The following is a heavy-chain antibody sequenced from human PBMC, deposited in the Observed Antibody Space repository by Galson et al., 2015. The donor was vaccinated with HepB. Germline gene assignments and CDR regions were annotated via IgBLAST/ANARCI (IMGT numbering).Heavy chain of an antibody. CDR3: ARALYTTSTHAFDI. V-gene: IGHV1-18*01. D-gene: IGHD2-2*02. CDR1: GYTFTSYS. CDR2: ISGYNGNT. Sequence: SGAEVKKPGASVKVSCKASGYTFTSYSISWVRQAPGQGLEWMGWISGYNGNTNYAQKLQGRVTMTTDTSTSTAYMELRSLTSDDTAVYYCARALYTTSTHAFDIWGQGTMVTVSS. J-gene: IGHJ3*02.